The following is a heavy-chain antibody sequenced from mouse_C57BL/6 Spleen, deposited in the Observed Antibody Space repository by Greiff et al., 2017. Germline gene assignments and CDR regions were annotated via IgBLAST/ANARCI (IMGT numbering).Heavy chain of an antibody. CDR2: IYPGSGST. V-gene: IGHV1-55*01. CDR1: GYTFTSYW. Sequence: VQVVESGAELVKPGASVKMSCKASGYTFTSYWITWVKQRPGQGLEWIGDIYPGSGSTNYNEKFKSKATLTVDTSSSTAYMQLSSLTSEDSAVYYCARGDYYGSSYDFDYWGQGTTLTVSS. J-gene: IGHJ2*01. CDR3: ARGDYYGSSYDFDY. D-gene: IGHD1-1*01.